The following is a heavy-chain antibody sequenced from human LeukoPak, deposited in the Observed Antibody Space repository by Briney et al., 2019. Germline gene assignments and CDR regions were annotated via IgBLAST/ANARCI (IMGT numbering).Heavy chain of an antibody. D-gene: IGHD3-9*01. CDR3: ARSGGILTGYYTHRYYYYMDV. CDR1: GYSFTSYW. V-gene: IGHV5-51*01. J-gene: IGHJ6*03. Sequence: GESLKISCKGSGYSFTSYWIGWVRQMPGKGLEWMGIIYPGDSDTRYSPSFQGQVTISADKSISTAYLQWSSLKASDTAMYYCARSGGILTGYYTHRYYYYMDVWGKGTTVTVSS. CDR2: IYPGDSDT.